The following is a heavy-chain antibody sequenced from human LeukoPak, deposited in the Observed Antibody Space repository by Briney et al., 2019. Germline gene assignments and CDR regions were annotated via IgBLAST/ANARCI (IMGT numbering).Heavy chain of an antibody. CDR3: ARVRSGSYFGRGYFDY. CDR2: INHSGST. CDR1: GGSFSGYY. Sequence: SETRSLTCAVYGGSFSGYYWSWVRQPPEKGLEWIGEINHSGSTNYNPSLKSRVTISVDTSKNQFSLKLSSVTAADTAVYYCARVRSGSYFGRGYFDYWGQGTLVTVSS. D-gene: IGHD1-26*01. V-gene: IGHV4-34*01. J-gene: IGHJ4*02.